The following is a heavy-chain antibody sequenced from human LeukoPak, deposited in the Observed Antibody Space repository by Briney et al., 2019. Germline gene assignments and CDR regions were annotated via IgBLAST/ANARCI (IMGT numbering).Heavy chain of an antibody. CDR2: IYTTGST. V-gene: IGHV4-61*02. D-gene: IGHD4-23*01. J-gene: IGHJ2*01. CDR3: ARGGTLVAPYWYFDL. Sequence: KSSQTLSLTCSVYGGFISSGSYYWNWVRQPAGKGLEWIGRIYTTGSTNYNPSLKSRVTISVDTSKNQFSLKLSSVTAADTAVYYCARGGTLVAPYWYFDLWGRGTLVTVSS. CDR1: GGFISSGSYY.